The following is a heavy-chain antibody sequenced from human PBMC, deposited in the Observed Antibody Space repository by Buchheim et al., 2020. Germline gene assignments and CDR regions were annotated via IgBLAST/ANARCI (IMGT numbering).Heavy chain of an antibody. Sequence: QVQLVESGGGVVQPGRSLRLSCAASGFTFSSYGMHWVRQAPGKGLEWVAVIWYDGSNKYYADYVKGRFTISRDNSKNTLYLQMNSLRAEDTAVYYCARAMTTVTTRSLDYCGEGTL. V-gene: IGHV3-33*01. J-gene: IGHJ4*02. CDR2: IWYDGSNK. D-gene: IGHD4-11*01. CDR3: ARAMTTVTTRSLDY. CDR1: GFTFSSYG.